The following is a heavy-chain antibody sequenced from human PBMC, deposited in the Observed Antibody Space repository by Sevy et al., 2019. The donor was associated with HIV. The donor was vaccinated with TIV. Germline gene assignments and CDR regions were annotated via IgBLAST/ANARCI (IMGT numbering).Heavy chain of an antibody. Sequence: GGSLRLSCAASGFSFSSYWMHWVRQAPGKGLEWVANIKQDESEKYYAASVKGRFTISRDNAKNSVYLQMNSLRPEHTAIYYCARGNSGSFDYWGQGTLVTVSS. J-gene: IGHJ4*02. V-gene: IGHV3-7*03. CDR1: GFSFSSYW. D-gene: IGHD3-22*01. CDR3: ARGNSGSFDY. CDR2: IKQDESEK.